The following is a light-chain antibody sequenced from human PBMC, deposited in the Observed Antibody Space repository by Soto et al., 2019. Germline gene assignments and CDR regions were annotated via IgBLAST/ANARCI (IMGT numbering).Light chain of an antibody. CDR1: QSVSSSY. J-gene: IGKJ1*01. V-gene: IGKV3-20*01. CDR3: QQYGSSSWT. CDR2: GAS. Sequence: EIVLTQSPGPLSLSPGERATPSCRASQSVSSSYLAWYQQKPGQAPRLLIYGASSRATGIPDRFSGSGSGTDFNLTISRLEPEDFAVYYCQQYGSSSWTFGQGTKVDI.